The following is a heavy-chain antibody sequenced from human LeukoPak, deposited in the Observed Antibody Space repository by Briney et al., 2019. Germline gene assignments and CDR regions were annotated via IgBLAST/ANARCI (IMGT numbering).Heavy chain of an antibody. CDR1: GRSISTYY. CDR2: IYYSGST. CDR3: ARHYDFWSGYSFDY. V-gene: IGHV4-59*05. Sequence: PSETLSLTCTVSGRSISTYYWSWIRQPPGKGLEWIGSIYYSGSTYYNPSLKSRVTISVDTSKNQFSLKLSSVTAADTAVYYCARHYDFWSGYSFDYWGQGTLVTVSS. D-gene: IGHD3-3*01. J-gene: IGHJ4*02.